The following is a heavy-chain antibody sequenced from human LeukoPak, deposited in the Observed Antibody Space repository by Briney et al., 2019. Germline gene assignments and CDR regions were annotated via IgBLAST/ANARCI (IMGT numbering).Heavy chain of an antibody. CDR1: GYTFTSHD. Sequence: ASVKVSCKASGYTFTSHDINWVRQATGQGLEWMGWMNPNSGNTGYAQKFQGRVTMTRNTSISTAYMELSSLRSEDTAVYYCARALGRAPSMVRGVRNYGMDVWGQGTTVTVSS. J-gene: IGHJ6*02. D-gene: IGHD3-10*01. CDR2: MNPNSGNT. CDR3: ARALGRAPSMVRGVRNYGMDV. V-gene: IGHV1-8*01.